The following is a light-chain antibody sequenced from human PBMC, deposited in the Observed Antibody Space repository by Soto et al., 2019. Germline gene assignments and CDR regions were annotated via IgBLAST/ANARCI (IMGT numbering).Light chain of an antibody. V-gene: IGLV2-11*01. J-gene: IGLJ1*01. CDR3: CSYAGSYTSLYV. CDR1: SSDVGGYNY. Sequence: QSVLTQPRSVSGSPGQSVTISCTGTSSDVGGYNYVSWYQQHPGKAPKLMIYDVSKRPSGVPDRFSGSKSGNTASLTISGLQAEDEADYYCCSYAGSYTSLYVFGTGTKLTV. CDR2: DVS.